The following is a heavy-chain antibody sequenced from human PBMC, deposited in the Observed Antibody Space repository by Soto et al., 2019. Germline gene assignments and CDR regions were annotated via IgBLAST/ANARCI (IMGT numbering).Heavy chain of an antibody. V-gene: IGHV4-61*02. CDR3: ARDQDSLGIAAADGGMDV. CDR1: GGSISSDDYY. Sequence: ASETLSLTCTVSGGSISSDDYYWSWIRQPAGKGLEWIGRIYTSGSTNYNPSLKSRVTMSVDTSKNQFSLKLSSVTAADTAVYYCARDQDSLGIAAADGGMDVWGQGTTVTVSS. CDR2: IYTSGST. J-gene: IGHJ6*02. D-gene: IGHD6-13*01.